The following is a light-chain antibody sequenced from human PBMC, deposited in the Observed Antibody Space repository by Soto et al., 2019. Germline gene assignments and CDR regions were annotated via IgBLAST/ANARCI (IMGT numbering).Light chain of an antibody. CDR2: EAS. Sequence: QMTQSPSTLSASVGDRVTITCRASQTIHSWLAWYQQRPGQAPKVLIYEASNLEVGVPSRFSGSGSGTEFTLTISSLQPDDFATYYCQQYNSVPWTFGHGTKVEIK. J-gene: IGKJ1*01. CDR3: QQYNSVPWT. V-gene: IGKV1-5*01. CDR1: QTIHSW.